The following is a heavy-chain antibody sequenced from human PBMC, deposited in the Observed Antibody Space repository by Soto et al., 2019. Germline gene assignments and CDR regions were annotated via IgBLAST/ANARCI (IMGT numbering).Heavy chain of an antibody. Sequence: ASVKVSCKASGYSFTNYGISWVRQAPGQGLEWMGWINPNSGGTNYAQKFQGRVTMTRXTXXSXAXMXLXRLRSEDTAVYTCARDSSDWGQGTLVTVSS. CDR2: INPNSGGT. CDR3: ARDSSD. J-gene: IGHJ4*02. CDR1: GYSFTNYG. V-gene: IGHV1-2*02.